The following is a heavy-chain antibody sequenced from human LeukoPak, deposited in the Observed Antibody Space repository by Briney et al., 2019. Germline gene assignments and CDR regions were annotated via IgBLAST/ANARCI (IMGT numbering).Heavy chain of an antibody. J-gene: IGHJ6*02. V-gene: IGHV3-53*01. CDR1: GFTVSSNY. Sequence: PGGSLGLSCAASGFTVSSNYMSWVRQAPGKGLEWVSVIYSGGSTYYADSVKGRFTISRDNSKNTLYLQINSLSPEDTAVYYCARDPSEWSSYYGMDVWGQGPTATVSS. CDR2: IYSGGST. D-gene: IGHD3-3*01. CDR3: ARDPSEWSSYYGMDV.